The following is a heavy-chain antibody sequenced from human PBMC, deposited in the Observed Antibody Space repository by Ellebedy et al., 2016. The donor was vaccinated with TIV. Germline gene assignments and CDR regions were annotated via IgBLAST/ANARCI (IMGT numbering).Heavy chain of an antibody. CDR1: GFTFSYYW. J-gene: IGHJ4*02. D-gene: IGHD1-26*01. CDR2: IKQDGSDK. V-gene: IGHV3-7*01. Sequence: GESLKISCATSGFTFSYYWMSWVRQAPGKGLEWVAMIKQDGSDKYYVDSVRGRFTISRDNAKNSLYLQMTSLRPEDTAVYYCAGEVGPRQINSWGQGTQVTVSS. CDR3: AGEVGPRQINS.